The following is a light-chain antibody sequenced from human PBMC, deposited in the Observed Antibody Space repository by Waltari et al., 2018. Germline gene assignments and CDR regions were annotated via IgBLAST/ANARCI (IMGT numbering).Light chain of an antibody. CDR2: QTT. Sequence: SYDLTQPPSVSVSPGQTANIICSGGQLGLTCGWWYQQKPGRSPRLVIYQTTKRPSGIPERFSGSNSGNAATLTISGTQAMDEADYFCQAWDGSTVLFGGGTKLTVL. CDR1: QLGLTC. V-gene: IGLV3-1*01. J-gene: IGLJ2*01. CDR3: QAWDGSTVL.